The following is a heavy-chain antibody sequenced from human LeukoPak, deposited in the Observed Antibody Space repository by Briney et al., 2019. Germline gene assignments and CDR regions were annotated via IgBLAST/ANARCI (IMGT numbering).Heavy chain of an antibody. J-gene: IGHJ3*02. CDR3: ARETRLHSGSYSNDAFDI. CDR1: GGSVSRGSYY. Sequence: SETLSLTCTVSGGSVSRGSYYWSWIRQPPGKGLEWIGYISYSGSTDYNPSLKSRVTISLDTSKNQFSLRLSSVTAADTAVYYCARETRLHSGSYSNDAFDIWGQGTMVTVSS. D-gene: IGHD1-26*01. CDR2: ISYSGST. V-gene: IGHV4-61*01.